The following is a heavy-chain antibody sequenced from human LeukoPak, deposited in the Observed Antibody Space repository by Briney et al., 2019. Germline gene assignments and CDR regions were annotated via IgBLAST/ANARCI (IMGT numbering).Heavy chain of an antibody. CDR2: IKHDGSEK. V-gene: IGHV3-7*03. Sequence: GGSLRLSCAASGFTFSSYWMSWVRQAPGKGLEWVANIKHDGSEKYYVDSVKGRFTISRDNSKNTLYLQMNSLRAEDTAVYYCAKEGGQLLVLCFDYWGQGTLVTVSS. CDR1: GFTFSSYW. D-gene: IGHD6-13*01. J-gene: IGHJ4*02. CDR3: AKEGGQLLVLCFDY.